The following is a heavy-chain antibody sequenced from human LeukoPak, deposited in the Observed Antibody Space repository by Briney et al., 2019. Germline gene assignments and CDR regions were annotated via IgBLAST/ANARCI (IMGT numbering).Heavy chain of an antibody. CDR2: IYYSGST. Sequence: PSQTLSLTCTVSGGSISSGDYYWSWIRQPPGKGLEWIGYIYYSGSTYYNPSLKSRVTISVDTSKNQFSLKLSSVTAADTAVYYCARAPVGATRYFDYWGQGTLVTVSS. J-gene: IGHJ4*02. CDR1: GGSISSGDYY. D-gene: IGHD1-26*01. CDR3: ARAPVGATRYFDY. V-gene: IGHV4-30-4*08.